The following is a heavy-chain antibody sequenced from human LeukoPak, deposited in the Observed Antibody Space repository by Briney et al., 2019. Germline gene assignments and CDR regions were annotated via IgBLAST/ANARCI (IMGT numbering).Heavy chain of an antibody. CDR2: INHSGST. V-gene: IGHV4-34*01. CDR1: GGSFSGSY. CDR3: ARESAAGTGY. J-gene: IGHJ4*02. D-gene: IGHD6-13*01. Sequence: NPSETLSLTCAVHGGSFSGSYWSWIRQPPGKGLEWIGEINHSGSTNYNPSLKSRVTISVDTSKDQFSLKLSSVTAADTAVYYCARESAAGTGYWGQGTLVTVSS.